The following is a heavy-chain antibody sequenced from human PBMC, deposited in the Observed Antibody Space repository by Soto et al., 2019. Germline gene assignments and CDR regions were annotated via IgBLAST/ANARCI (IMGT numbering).Heavy chain of an antibody. CDR3: TSENYDILTGYRYYLDY. D-gene: IGHD3-9*01. CDR1: GFTFSGSA. V-gene: IGHV3-73*01. Sequence: EVQLVESGGGLVQPGGSLKLSCAASGFTFSGSAMHWVRQASGKGLEWVGRIRSKANSYATAYAASVKGRFTISRDDSKNTAYLQMNSLKTEDTAVYYCTSENYDILTGYRYYLDYWGQGTLVTVSS. J-gene: IGHJ4*02. CDR2: IRSKANSYAT.